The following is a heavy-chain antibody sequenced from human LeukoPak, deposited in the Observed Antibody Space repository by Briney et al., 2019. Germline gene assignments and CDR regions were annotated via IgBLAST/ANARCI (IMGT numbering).Heavy chain of an antibody. J-gene: IGHJ4*02. V-gene: IGHV3-48*04. D-gene: IGHD7-27*01. Sequence: PGGSLRLSCAASGFTFNTYSMNWVRQAPGKGLEWVSYISSTGRTIYYADSVKGRFTISRDNAKNSLYLQMNSLRAEDTAVCYCARDLGYWGQGTLVTVSS. CDR1: GFTFNTYS. CDR2: ISSTGRTI. CDR3: ARDLGY.